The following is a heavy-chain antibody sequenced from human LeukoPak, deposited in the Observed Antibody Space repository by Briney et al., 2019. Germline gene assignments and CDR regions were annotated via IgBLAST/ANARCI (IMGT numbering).Heavy chain of an antibody. D-gene: IGHD4-23*01. CDR3: ARKTVVGSYFDY. V-gene: IGHV3-7*03. J-gene: IGHJ4*02. Sequence: GALRLSCAASGFTFSSYWMSWVRQAPGKGLEWVANIKQDGSDKYYVDSVKGRFTISRDNAKNSLYLQINSLRAEDTAVYYCARKTVVGSYFDYWGQGTPVTVSS. CDR1: GFTFSSYW. CDR2: IKQDGSDK.